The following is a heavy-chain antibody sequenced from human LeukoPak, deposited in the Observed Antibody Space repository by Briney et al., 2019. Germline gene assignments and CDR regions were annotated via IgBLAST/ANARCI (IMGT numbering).Heavy chain of an antibody. CDR2: INHSGST. V-gene: IGHV4-34*01. D-gene: IGHD1-14*01. CDR3: ARGPVSFWFDP. J-gene: IGHJ5*02. Sequence: SETLSLTCAVYGGSFSGYYWSWIRQPPGKGLEWIGEINHSGSTNYNPSLKSRVTISVDTSKNQFSLKLSSVTAADTAVYYCARGPVSFWFDPWGQGTLVTVSS. CDR1: GGSFSGYY.